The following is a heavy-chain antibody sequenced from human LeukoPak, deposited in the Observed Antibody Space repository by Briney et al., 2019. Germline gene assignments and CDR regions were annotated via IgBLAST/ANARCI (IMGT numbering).Heavy chain of an antibody. CDR1: GGSISSYY. J-gene: IGHJ4*02. CDR2: IYYSGST. V-gene: IGHV4-59*01. D-gene: IGHD3-22*01. CDR3: ARVSYYYDSSGSSFDY. Sequence: PSETLSLTCTVSGGSISSYYWSWIRQPPGKGLEWIGYIYYSGSTNYNPSLKSRVTISVDTSKNQFSLKLSSVTAADTAVYYCARVSYYYDSSGSSFDYWGQGTLLTVSS.